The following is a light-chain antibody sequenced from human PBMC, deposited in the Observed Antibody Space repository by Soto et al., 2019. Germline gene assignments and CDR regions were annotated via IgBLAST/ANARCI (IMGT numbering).Light chain of an antibody. V-gene: IGKV1-5*03. CDR2: RAS. Sequence: DIQMTQSPSNLSASVGDRVTITCRASQSVSDWLAWYQQKPGKAPNLLIYRASSLESGVPSRFSGSRSGPEFTLTISSLQPDDFATYYCQQYDTYWTFGQGTKVEIK. J-gene: IGKJ1*01. CDR1: QSVSDW. CDR3: QQYDTYWT.